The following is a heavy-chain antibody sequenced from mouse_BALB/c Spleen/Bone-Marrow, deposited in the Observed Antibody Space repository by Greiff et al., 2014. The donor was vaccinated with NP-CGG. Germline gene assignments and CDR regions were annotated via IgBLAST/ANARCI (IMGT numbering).Heavy chain of an antibody. V-gene: IGHV1-9*01. CDR2: ILPGSGST. CDR3: ARGYAMGY. Sequence: QVQLQQPGAELMKPGASVKISCKATGYTFSSYWIEWVKQRPGHGLEWIGEILPGSGSTNYNEKFKGKATFTADTSPHTAYMQLSSLTSEDSAVYYCARGYAMGYWGQGTSVTVSS. CDR1: GYTFSSYW. J-gene: IGHJ4*01.